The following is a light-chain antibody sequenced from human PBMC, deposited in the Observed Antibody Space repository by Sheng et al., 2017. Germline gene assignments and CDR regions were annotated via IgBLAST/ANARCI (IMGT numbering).Light chain of an antibody. Sequence: QSALTQPASVSGSPGQSITISCTGTSSDVGNYNLVSWYQHHPGKAPKLMIYEGSKRPSGVSNRFSGSKSGNMASLTISGLQAEDEADYYCSSYAGSNNPYVFGTGTKVTVL. J-gene: IGLJ1*01. CDR1: SSDVGNYNL. CDR3: SSYAGSNNPYV. CDR2: EGS. V-gene: IGLV2-14*02.